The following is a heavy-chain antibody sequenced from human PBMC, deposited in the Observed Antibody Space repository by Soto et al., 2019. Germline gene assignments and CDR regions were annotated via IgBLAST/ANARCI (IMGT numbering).Heavy chain of an antibody. CDR1: GGSISSGGYS. CDR3: ARLGGYYQAFDS. D-gene: IGHD3-22*01. CDR2: IYHSGTT. V-gene: IGHV4-30-2*01. Sequence: PSETLSLTCAVSGGSISSGGYSWSWIRQPPGKGLEWIGYIYHSGTTKYNPSLKSRVTISVDSSKNQFSLKLDSVTAADTAVYYCARLGGYYQAFDSWGQGTLVTVSS. J-gene: IGHJ4*02.